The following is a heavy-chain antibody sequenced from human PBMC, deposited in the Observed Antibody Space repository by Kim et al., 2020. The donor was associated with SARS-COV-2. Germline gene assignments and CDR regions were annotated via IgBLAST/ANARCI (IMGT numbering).Heavy chain of an antibody. Sequence: GGSLRLSCAASGFTFSNDWMHWVRQAPGKGLEWVGRINSNVRGATTDYVAPVKVSITISRDDTENTVHLQRNSPETDATADYSCAIDRGNGTSDTEAFD. V-gene: IGHV3-15*01. D-gene: IGHD2-8*01. J-gene: IGHJ3*01. CDR3: AIDRGNGTSDTEAFD. CDR1: GFTFSNDW. CDR2: INSNVRGATT.